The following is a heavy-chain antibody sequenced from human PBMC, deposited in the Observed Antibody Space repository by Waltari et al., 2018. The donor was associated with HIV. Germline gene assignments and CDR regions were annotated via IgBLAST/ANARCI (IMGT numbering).Heavy chain of an antibody. CDR1: GFTFSNYW. D-gene: IGHD3-3*01. CDR2: IKQDGSEK. Sequence: LVESGGGLVQPGGSLRLSCAASGFTFSNYWMSWVRQAPGKGLEWVANIKQDGSEKYYVDSVKGRFTISRDNDKNSVDLQMNSLRAEDTAVYYCARDGGRRGPFGYWGQGTLVTVSS. V-gene: IGHV3-7*01. J-gene: IGHJ4*02. CDR3: ARDGGRRGPFGY.